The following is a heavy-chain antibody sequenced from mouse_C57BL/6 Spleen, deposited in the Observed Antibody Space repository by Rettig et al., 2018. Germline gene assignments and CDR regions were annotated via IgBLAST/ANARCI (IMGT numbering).Heavy chain of an antibody. CDR2: IDPSDNYT. J-gene: IGHJ4*01. Sequence: QVQLQQPGAELVKPGASVKLSCKASGYTFTSYWMQWIKQRPGQGLEWIGEIDPSDNYTNYNQKFKDKATLTVDTSSNTAYMHLNSLTSEDSAVYYCARIGFYLYYAMDYWGQGTSVTVSS. CDR1: GYTFTSYW. D-gene: IGHD2-3*01. CDR3: ARIGFYLYYAMDY. V-gene: IGHV1-50*01.